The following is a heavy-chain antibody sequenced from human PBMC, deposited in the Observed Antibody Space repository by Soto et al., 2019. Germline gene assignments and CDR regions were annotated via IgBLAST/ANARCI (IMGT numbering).Heavy chain of an antibody. D-gene: IGHD5-18*01. V-gene: IGHV3-23*01. Sequence: GGSLRLSCAASGCTFSSFALSWVRQAPGKGLEWVSAISGSGDGTDYADSVKGRFTISRDNSKNTLYLQMNSLRAEDTAVYYCAGPGYSSQDYWGQGALVTVSS. CDR3: AGPGYSSQDY. CDR1: GCTFSSFA. J-gene: IGHJ4*02. CDR2: ISGSGDGT.